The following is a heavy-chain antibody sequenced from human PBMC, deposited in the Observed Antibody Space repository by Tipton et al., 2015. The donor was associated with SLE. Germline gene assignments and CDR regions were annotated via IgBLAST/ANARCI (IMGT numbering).Heavy chain of an antibody. V-gene: IGHV3-11*04. D-gene: IGHD6-6*01. J-gene: IGHJ3*01. CDR3: AREGGWYSSSSTDDAFDL. CDR2: ISGDGDSV. Sequence: SLRLSCTASGFTFSDYYMNWIRQAPGKGLEWLSYISGDGDSVHYADSVKGRFTISRDNAKKSLYLQMNNLTAEDMGVYFCAREGGWYSSSSTDDAFDLWGQGTMVTVSS. CDR1: GFTFSDYY.